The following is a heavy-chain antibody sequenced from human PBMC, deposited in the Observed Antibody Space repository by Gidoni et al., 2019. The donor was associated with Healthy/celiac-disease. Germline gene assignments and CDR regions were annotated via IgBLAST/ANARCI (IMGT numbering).Heavy chain of an antibody. J-gene: IGHJ5*02. Sequence: QVTLKESGPVLVKPTETLTLTCTVSGVSLSNARMGVSWIRQPPGKALEWLAHIFSSDEKSYSTSLKSRSTISKSTLKSQVVFTMTNMDPVDTAKYYCARIGTHHGGIAARLDVGWFDPWGQGTLVTVSS. CDR2: IFSSDEK. D-gene: IGHD6-6*01. V-gene: IGHV2-26*01. CDR1: GVSLSNARMG. CDR3: ARIGTHHGGIAARLDVGWFDP.